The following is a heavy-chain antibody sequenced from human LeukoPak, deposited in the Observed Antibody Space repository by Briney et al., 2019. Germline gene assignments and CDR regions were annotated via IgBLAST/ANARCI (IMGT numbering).Heavy chain of an antibody. CDR2: IYPGDSDT. CDR1: GYSFTSYW. D-gene: IGHD3-10*01. V-gene: IGHV5-51*01. CDR3: ARQGRITQYGMDV. J-gene: IGHJ6*02. Sequence: AGESLKISCKGSGYSFTSYWIGWVRQMPGKGLEWMGIIYPGDSDTRYSPSFQCQVTISADKSISTAYLQWSSLKASDTARYYCARQGRITQYGMDVWGQGTTVTVSS.